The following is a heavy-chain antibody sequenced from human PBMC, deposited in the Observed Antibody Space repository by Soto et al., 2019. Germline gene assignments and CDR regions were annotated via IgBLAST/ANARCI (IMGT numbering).Heavy chain of an antibody. CDR3: ARVVLTITRGAFDA. CDR2: ISHSGTS. CDR1: GGSISSSHW. Sequence: QVQLQESGPGLVKPSGTLSLTCAVSGGSISSSHWWTWVRQSPGKGLEYIGEISHSGTSNSNPSLKSRVTRSADKSKNHFSLTLTSVTAADTDVYYCARVVLTITRGAFDAWGQGTLVIVSS. D-gene: IGHD3-9*01. V-gene: IGHV4-4*02. J-gene: IGHJ3*01.